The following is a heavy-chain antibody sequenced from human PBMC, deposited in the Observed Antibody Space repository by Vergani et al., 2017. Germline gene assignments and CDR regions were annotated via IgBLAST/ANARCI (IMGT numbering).Heavy chain of an antibody. V-gene: IGHV1-3*01. D-gene: IGHD3-22*01. CDR2: INAGNGNT. J-gene: IGHJ5*02. CDR3: ARVAYYDSSASYVGWFDP. CDR1: GYTFTTYA. Sequence: QVQLVQSGAEARKPGASVKVSCKASGYTFTTYAMHWARHAPGQRLEWMGWINAGNGNTKYSQKFQGRVTITRDTSASTAYMELSSLTSEDTAVYYCARVAYYDSSASYVGWFDPWGQGTLVTVSS.